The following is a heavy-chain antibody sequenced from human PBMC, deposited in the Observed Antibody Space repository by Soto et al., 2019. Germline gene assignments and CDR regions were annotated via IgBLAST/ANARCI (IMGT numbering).Heavy chain of an antibody. D-gene: IGHD3-10*01. CDR2: ISYDGSNK. CDR3: AKDFRTTMDCCYYYYGIDV. Sequence: PGGSLRLSCAASGFTFSSYVMHWVRQAPGKGLEWVAVISYDGSNKYYADSVKGRFTISRDNSKNTLYLQMNSLRAEDTAVYYCAKDFRTTMDCCYYYYGIDVWGQGTLVTVSS. CDR1: GFTFSSYV. V-gene: IGHV3-30*18. J-gene: IGHJ6*02.